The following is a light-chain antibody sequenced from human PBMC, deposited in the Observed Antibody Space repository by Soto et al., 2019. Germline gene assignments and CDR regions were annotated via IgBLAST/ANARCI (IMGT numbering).Light chain of an antibody. Sequence: QSVLTQPPSVSGAPGQRVTISCTGSSSNIGAGYDVHWYRQLPGTAPKLLIYGNNNRPSGVPDRFSGSKSGTSASLAVTGLQAEDEADYYCQSYATGLSVLYVFGTGTKVTVL. CDR3: QSYATGLSVLYV. CDR1: SSNIGAGYD. CDR2: GNN. J-gene: IGLJ1*01. V-gene: IGLV1-40*01.